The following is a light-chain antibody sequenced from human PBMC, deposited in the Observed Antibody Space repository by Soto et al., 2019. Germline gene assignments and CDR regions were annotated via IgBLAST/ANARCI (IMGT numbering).Light chain of an antibody. V-gene: IGKV3-15*01. CDR1: QSVNNN. Sequence: EIILTQSPASLSVSPGERATLSCRASQSVNNNLAWYQQKRGQAPRLLIYGAFTRATGIPGRFRGSGSGTECTLTITSLQSEDFALYFCQQYNNWRPETFGQWTKLEIK. CDR2: GAF. J-gene: IGKJ2*01. CDR3: QQYNNWRPET.